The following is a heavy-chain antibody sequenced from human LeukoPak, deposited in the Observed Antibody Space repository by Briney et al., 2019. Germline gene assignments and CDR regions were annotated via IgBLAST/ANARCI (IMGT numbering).Heavy chain of an antibody. Sequence: GGSLRLSCAASGFTFSDYYMSWIRQAPGQGLEWVSYISSSGSTIYYADSVKGRFTISRDNAKNSLYLQMNSLRAEDTAVYYCARDGYSSGWEENWFDPWGQGTLVTVSS. CDR2: ISSSGSTI. V-gene: IGHV3-11*01. CDR3: ARDGYSSGWEENWFDP. D-gene: IGHD6-19*01. CDR1: GFTFSDYY. J-gene: IGHJ5*02.